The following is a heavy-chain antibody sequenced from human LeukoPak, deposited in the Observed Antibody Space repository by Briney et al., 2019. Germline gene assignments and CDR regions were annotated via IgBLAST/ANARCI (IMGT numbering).Heavy chain of an antibody. CDR1: GGSSSSYY. CDR2: IYYSGST. D-gene: IGHD5-12*01. Sequence: SETLSLXCTVSGGSSSSYYWSWIRQPPGKGLESIGYIYYSGSTNYNPSLKSRVTISVDTSKNQFSLKLSSVTAADTAVYYCARGRGAGYDSEDYWGQGTLVTVSS. CDR3: ARGRGAGYDSEDY. V-gene: IGHV4-59*01. J-gene: IGHJ4*02.